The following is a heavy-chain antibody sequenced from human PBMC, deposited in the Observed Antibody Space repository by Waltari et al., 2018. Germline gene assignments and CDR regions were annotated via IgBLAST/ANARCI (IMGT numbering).Heavy chain of an antibody. CDR3: ARKGGRGYTYGPFYFDY. J-gene: IGHJ4*02. CDR1: GFTFSDYW. D-gene: IGHD5-18*01. Sequence: EVQLVEAGGDLVQPGGSLRRSCAASGFTFSDYWMQWVRQAPGRGLVWVSRINGDGYGITYSDSVQGRFTISRDNTKNTLYLQLNSLRAEDTAVYYCARKGGRGYTYGPFYFDYWGRGTLVTVSS. CDR2: INGDGYGI. V-gene: IGHV3-74*03.